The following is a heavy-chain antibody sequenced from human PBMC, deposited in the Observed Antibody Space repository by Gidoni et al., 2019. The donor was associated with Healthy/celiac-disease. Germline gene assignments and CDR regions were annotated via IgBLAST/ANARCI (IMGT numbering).Heavy chain of an antibody. CDR3: ARGRGYSSGWYWFDP. CDR1: GGSFSGYY. V-gene: IGHV4-34*01. J-gene: IGHJ5*02. D-gene: IGHD6-19*01. CDR2: IHHSGST. Sequence: QVQLQQWGAGLLKPSETLSLTCAAYGGSFSGYYWRWIRQPPGTGLEGLGEIHHSGSTNYNPSLKSRVTISVDTSKNQFSLKLSSVTAADTAVYYCARGRGYSSGWYWFDPCGQGTLVTVSS.